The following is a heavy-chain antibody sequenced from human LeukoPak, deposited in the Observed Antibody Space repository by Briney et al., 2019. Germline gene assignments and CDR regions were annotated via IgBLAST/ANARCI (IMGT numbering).Heavy chain of an antibody. CDR2: IKQDGSEK. CDR3: AREDIVVVEYGMDV. V-gene: IGHV3-7*03. Sequence: GGSLRLSCAASGFTFSSYWMSWVRQAPGKRPEWVANIKQDGSEKYYVDSVKGRFTISRDNAKNSLYLQMNSLRAEDTAVYYCAREDIVVVEYGMDVWGKGTTVTVSS. CDR1: GFTFSSYW. J-gene: IGHJ6*04. D-gene: IGHD2-15*01.